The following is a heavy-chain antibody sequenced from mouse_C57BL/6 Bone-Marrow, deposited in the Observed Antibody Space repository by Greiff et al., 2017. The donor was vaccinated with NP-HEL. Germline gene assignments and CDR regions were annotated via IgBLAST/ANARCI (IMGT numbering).Heavy chain of an antibody. CDR1: GFTFSNYW. Sequence: EVKLVASGGGLVQPGGSMKLSCVASGFTFSNYWMNWVRQSPETGLEWVAQIRLKSDNYATHYAESVKGRFTISRDDSKSSVYLQMNNLRAEDTGIYYCTVDYDAWFAYWGQGTLVTVSA. V-gene: IGHV6-3*01. CDR2: IRLKSDNYAT. D-gene: IGHD2-4*01. CDR3: TVDYDAWFAY. J-gene: IGHJ3*01.